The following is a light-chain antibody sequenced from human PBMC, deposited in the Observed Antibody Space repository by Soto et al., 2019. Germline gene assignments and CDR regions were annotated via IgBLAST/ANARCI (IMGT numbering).Light chain of an antibody. V-gene: IGLV2-23*01. J-gene: IGLJ2*01. CDR1: SNDVDSYKL. CDR2: EAY. CDR3: CSKINGSVE. Sequence: QSALTQPASVSGSPGQSITISCTGISNDVDSYKLVSWYQQHRGKAPKLILYEAYKRPSGVSNRFSGSKSGNTASLTISGLQAEDEADYFCCSKINGSVEFGGGTKVTVL.